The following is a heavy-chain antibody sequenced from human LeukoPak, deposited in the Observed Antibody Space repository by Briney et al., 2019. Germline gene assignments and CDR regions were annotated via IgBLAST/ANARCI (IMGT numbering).Heavy chain of an antibody. CDR2: LIPIYGSA. CDR1: GGSFTFTSHA. V-gene: IGHV1-69*13. J-gene: IGHJ3*02. D-gene: IGHD3-22*01. Sequence: GASVKVSCKASGGSFTFTSHAISWARQAPGQGLEWMGGLIPIYGSANYAQKFQGRVTITSDGSTRTVYMELSSLRPEDSAVYYCAGFFYDNSGDAFDIWGQGTMVTVSS. CDR3: AGFFYDNSGDAFDI.